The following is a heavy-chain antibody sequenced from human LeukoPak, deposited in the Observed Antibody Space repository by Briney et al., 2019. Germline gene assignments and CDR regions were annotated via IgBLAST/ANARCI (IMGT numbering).Heavy chain of an antibody. CDR1: GFTFSRYG. D-gene: IGHD3-10*01. J-gene: IGHJ4*02. CDR2: ISYDGSNK. V-gene: IGHV3-30*03. CDR3: ARGHEEVQGGSIDY. Sequence: PGGSLRLSCAASGFTFSRYGLHWVRQAPGKGLAWVAVISYDGSNKYYADSVKCRFTISRDNSKNTLYLQMNSLRAEDTAVYYCARGHEEVQGGSIDYWGQGTLVTVSS.